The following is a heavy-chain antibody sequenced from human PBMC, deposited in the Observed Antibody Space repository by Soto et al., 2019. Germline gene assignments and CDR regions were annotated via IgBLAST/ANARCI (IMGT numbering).Heavy chain of an antibody. Sequence: PGGSLRLSCAASGFTFTTYAMAWVRQAPGKGLEWVSAISRGADVTYFADSVKGRFTISRDNSKNTVYLHMNSLRAEDTALYYCAKLRGGDYPVYHFDYWGQGALVTVS. J-gene: IGHJ4*02. CDR3: AKLRGGDYPVYHFDY. D-gene: IGHD1-20*01. CDR1: GFTFTTYA. V-gene: IGHV3-23*01. CDR2: ISRGADVT.